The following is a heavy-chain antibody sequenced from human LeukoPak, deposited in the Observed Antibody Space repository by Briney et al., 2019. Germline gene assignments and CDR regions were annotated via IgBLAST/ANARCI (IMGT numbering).Heavy chain of an antibody. CDR3: ARERYYYGSGSYYKDYYYGMDV. V-gene: IGHV4-30-4*01. J-gene: IGHJ6*02. CDR1: GGSISSGDYY. CDR2: IYYSGST. Sequence: SQTLSLTCTVSGGSISSGDYYWSWIRQPPGKGLEWIGYIYYSGSTYYNPSLKSRVTISVDTSKNQFSLKLISVTAADTAVYYCARERYYYGSGSYYKDYYYGMDVWGQGTTVTVSS. D-gene: IGHD3-10*01.